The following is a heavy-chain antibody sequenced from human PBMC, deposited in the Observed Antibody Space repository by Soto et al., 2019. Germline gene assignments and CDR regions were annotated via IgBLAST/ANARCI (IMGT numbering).Heavy chain of an antibody. D-gene: IGHD3-3*01. V-gene: IGHV4-61*01. CDR3: ARERITTTYNWFDP. CDR1: GVSISIEHYH. CDR2: IHYTGSM. J-gene: IGHJ5*02. Sequence: SEPLSVTCNVAGVSISIEHYHCTWIRQSPGKDLEWIGYIHYTGSMQYNPSLKSRVTISVDTSKNQFSLKLSSVTAADTAVYYCARERITTTYNWFDPWGQGTLVTVSS.